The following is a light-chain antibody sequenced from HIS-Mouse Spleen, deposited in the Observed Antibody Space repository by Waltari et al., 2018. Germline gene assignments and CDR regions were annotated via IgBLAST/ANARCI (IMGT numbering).Light chain of an antibody. Sequence: EIVMTQSPATLSVSPGERATLPCRASQSVSSNLAWYQQKPGQAPRLSIYGASTRATGIPARFSGSCSGTEFTLTISSLQSEDFAVYYCQQYNNWPYTFGQGTKLEIK. J-gene: IGKJ2*01. CDR3: QQYNNWPYT. CDR1: QSVSSN. V-gene: IGKV3-15*01. CDR2: GAS.